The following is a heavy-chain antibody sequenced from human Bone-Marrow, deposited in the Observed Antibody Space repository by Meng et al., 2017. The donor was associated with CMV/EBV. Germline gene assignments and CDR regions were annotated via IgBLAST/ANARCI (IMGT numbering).Heavy chain of an antibody. D-gene: IGHD2-2*01. CDR2: INPSGGST. J-gene: IGHJ4*02. CDR3: AREHCSSTSCSRVDY. CDR1: GYTFTGYY. Sequence: SGYTFTGYYMHWVRQAPGQGLEWMGIINPSGGSTSYAQKFQGRVTMTRDTSTSTVYMELSSLRSEDTAVYYCAREHCSSTSCSRVDYWGQGTLVTVSS. V-gene: IGHV1-46*01.